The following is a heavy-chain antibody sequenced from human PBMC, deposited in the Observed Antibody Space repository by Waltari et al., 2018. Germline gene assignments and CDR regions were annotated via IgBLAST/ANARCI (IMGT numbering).Heavy chain of an antibody. CDR2: IIPIFATV. CDR3: AVTLSAAPFYGLDV. V-gene: IGHV1-69*08. D-gene: IGHD6-13*01. CDR1: GDTLTNSA. Sequence: QVQLVQSGAEVKKPGSSVMVPCKVSGDTLTNSAIHWVRQAPGQGLEWVGRIIPIFATVNFAQKFQDRVTITAATSTSTAYMEVSSLRSDDTAMYYCAVTLSAAPFYGLDVWGQGTTVTVFS. J-gene: IGHJ6*02.